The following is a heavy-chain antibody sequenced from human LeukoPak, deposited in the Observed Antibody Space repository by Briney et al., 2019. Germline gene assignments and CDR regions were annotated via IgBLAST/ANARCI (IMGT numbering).Heavy chain of an antibody. J-gene: IGHJ4*02. Sequence: GRSLRLSCAASGFTFDDYAMHWVRQAPGKGLVWVSGISWNRGSIGYADSVKGRFTISRDNAKNSLYLQMNSLRAEDTALYYCAKGGGEWLFQYYFDYWGQGTLVTVSS. CDR1: GFTFDDYA. CDR2: ISWNRGSI. CDR3: AKGGGEWLFQYYFDY. V-gene: IGHV3-9*01. D-gene: IGHD3-3*01.